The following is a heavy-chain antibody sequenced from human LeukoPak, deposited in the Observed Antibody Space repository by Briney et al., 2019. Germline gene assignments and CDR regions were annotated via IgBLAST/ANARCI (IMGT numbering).Heavy chain of an antibody. CDR3: AIGMVRGVIISHYYYYMDV. CDR2: IIPIFGTA. V-gene: IGHV1-69*13. CDR1: GGTFSSYA. D-gene: IGHD3-10*01. J-gene: IGHJ6*03. Sequence: SVKVSCKASGGTFSSYAISWVRQAPGQGLEWMGGIIPIFGTANYAQKFQGRVTITAGESTSTAYMELSSLRSEDTAVYYCAIGMVRGVIISHYYYYMDVWGKGTTVTISS.